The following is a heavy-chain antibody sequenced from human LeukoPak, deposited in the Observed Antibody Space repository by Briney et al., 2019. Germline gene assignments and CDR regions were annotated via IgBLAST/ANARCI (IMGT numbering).Heavy chain of an antibody. J-gene: IGHJ4*02. D-gene: IGHD3-10*01. V-gene: IGHV4-4*02. CDR2: IYHSGST. Sequence: SETLSLTCAVSGVSISSSNWWSWVRQPPGKGLEWIGEIYHSGSTNYNPSLKSRVTISVDKSKNQFSLKLSSVTAADTAVYYCARSGGSGSYYYYFDYWGQGTLVTVSS. CDR1: GVSISSSNW. CDR3: ARSGGSGSYYYYFDY.